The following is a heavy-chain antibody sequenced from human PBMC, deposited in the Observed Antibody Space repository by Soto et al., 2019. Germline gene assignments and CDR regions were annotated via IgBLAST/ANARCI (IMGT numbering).Heavy chain of an antibody. CDR3: ARWGTTGGLDV. V-gene: IGHV3-30*19. Sequence: QVQLVESGGGVVQPGTSLRVSCVRSGFTFRSYVIHWVRQAPGKGLEWVALTSYDGSDKYYDDSVRGRFTISRDNSRNTVDLQMDSLRLEDTALYYCARWGTTGGLDVWGQGTLVSVSS. CDR2: TSYDGSDK. CDR1: GFTFRSYV. D-gene: IGHD3-16*01. J-gene: IGHJ1*01.